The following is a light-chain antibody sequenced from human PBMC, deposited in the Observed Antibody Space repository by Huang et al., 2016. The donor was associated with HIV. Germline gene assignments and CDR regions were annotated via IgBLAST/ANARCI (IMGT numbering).Light chain of an antibody. V-gene: IGKV3-15*01. CDR2: GSS. J-gene: IGKJ4*01. CDR1: RSVSTN. CDR3: HQYNNWLLS. Sequence: EIVMTQSPATLSVSPGKRVTLSFRANRSVSTNLAWYQQSHGQAPRLLIYGSSTRAPGIPARFSGSGSGTDFSLTISSLQSEDFALYYCHQYNNWLLSFGGGTRV.